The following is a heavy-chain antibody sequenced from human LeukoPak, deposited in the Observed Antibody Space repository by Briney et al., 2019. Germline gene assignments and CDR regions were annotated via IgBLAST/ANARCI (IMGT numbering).Heavy chain of an antibody. CDR1: GGTFTSYA. Sequence: ASVKVSCKASGGTFTSYAISWVRQAPGQGLEWMGGIIPIFGIANYAQKFQGRVTITADKSTSTAYMELSGLRSEDTAVYYCARGAKFRSYGSGTYYTSLPFDPWGQGTLVTVSS. J-gene: IGHJ5*02. CDR2: IIPIFGIA. CDR3: ARGAKFRSYGSGTYYTSLPFDP. D-gene: IGHD3-10*01. V-gene: IGHV1-69*10.